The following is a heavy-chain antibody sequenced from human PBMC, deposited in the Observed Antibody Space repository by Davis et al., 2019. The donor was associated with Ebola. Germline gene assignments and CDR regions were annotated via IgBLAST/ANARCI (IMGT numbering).Heavy chain of an antibody. CDR1: GGSISSGGYY. CDR3: AREDRATVFHFDY. J-gene: IGHJ4*02. Sequence: PSETLSLTCTVSGGSISSGGYYWSWIRQHPGKGLEWIGYIYYSGSTYYNPSLKSRVTISVDTSKNQFSLKLSSVTAADTAVYYCAREDRATVFHFDYWGQGTLVTVSS. CDR2: IYYSGST. V-gene: IGHV4-31*03. D-gene: IGHD4-17*01.